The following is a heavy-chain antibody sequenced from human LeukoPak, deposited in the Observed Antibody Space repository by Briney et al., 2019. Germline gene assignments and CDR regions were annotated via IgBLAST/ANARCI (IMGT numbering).Heavy chain of an antibody. CDR2: ISPYNGNT. CDR1: GYIFTDYY. Sequence: ASVKVSCKASGYIFTDYYMHWVRQAPGQELGWMGRISPYNGNTRYAQKFQGRVAMTTDTSTTTAYMELRGLRFNDTAVYYCARAGPGSGWYFDYWGQGTLVTVSS. V-gene: IGHV1-18*04. D-gene: IGHD6-19*01. CDR3: ARAGPGSGWYFDY. J-gene: IGHJ4*02.